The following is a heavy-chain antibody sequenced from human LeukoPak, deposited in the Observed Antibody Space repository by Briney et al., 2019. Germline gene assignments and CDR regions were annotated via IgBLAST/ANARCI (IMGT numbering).Heavy chain of an antibody. Sequence: ASVKVSCKASGYTFTSYTMHWVRQAPGQRLEWMGWVNAGNGNTKYSQKFQGRVTITRDTSASTAYMELSSLRSEDTAVYYCARAIAVADFDYWGQGTLVTVSS. CDR1: GYTFTSYT. CDR3: ARAIAVADFDY. J-gene: IGHJ4*02. CDR2: VNAGNGNT. V-gene: IGHV1-3*01. D-gene: IGHD6-19*01.